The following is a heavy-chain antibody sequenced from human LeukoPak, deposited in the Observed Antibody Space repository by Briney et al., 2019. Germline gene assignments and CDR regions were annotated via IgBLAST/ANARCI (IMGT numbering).Heavy chain of an antibody. V-gene: IGHV1-2*02. CDR1: GYTFTDYY. J-gene: IGHJ4*02. CDR2: INPSSGAT. CDR3: ARGSKPGYTYGGGY. D-gene: IGHD2-21*01. Sequence: ASVKVSCKASGYTFTDYYMHWVRQAPGQGLGWMGWINPSSGATNYAQKFQGRVTMTSDTSISTAYLELSRLRSDDTAFYYCARGSKPGYTYGGGYWGQGTLVTVSS.